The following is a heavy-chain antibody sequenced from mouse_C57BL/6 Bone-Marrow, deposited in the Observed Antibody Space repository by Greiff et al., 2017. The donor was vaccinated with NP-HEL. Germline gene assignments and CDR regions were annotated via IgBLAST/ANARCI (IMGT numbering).Heavy chain of an antibody. CDR2: ISSGSSTI. CDR1: GFTFSDYG. Sequence: EVQLVESGGGLVKPGGSLKLSCAASGFTFSDYGMHWVRQAPEKGLEWVAYISSGSSTIYYADTVKGRFTISRDNAKNTQFLQMTSLRSEDTAIYYCARGYDYALCYAMDYWGQGTSVTVSS. J-gene: IGHJ4*01. CDR3: ARGYDYALCYAMDY. V-gene: IGHV5-17*01. D-gene: IGHD2-4*01.